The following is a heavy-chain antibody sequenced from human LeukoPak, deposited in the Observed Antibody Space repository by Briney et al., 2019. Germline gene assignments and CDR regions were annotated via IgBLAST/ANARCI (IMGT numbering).Heavy chain of an antibody. CDR2: ISGSGGST. CDR3: AKDGGIAVTLDY. V-gene: IGHV3-23*01. D-gene: IGHD6-19*01. CDR1: GFTFSSYA. Sequence: GGSLRLSCAASGFTFSSYAMSWVRQAPGKGLEWVSAISGSGGSTYYADSVKGRFTISRDNSKNTLYLQMNSPRAEDTAVYYCAKDGGIAVTLDYWGQGTLVTVSS. J-gene: IGHJ4*02.